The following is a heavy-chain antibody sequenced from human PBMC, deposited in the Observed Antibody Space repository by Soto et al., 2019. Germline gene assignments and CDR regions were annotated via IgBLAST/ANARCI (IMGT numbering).Heavy chain of an antibody. CDR1: GYTFTSYD. Sequence: QVQLVLSGAEVKKPGASVKVSCKASGYTFTSYDINWVRQATGQGLEWMGWMNPNSGNTGYAQKCQGRVTMTRNTSMSTAYMELSSLRSEDTAVYYCARERSAAGTGGFDPWGQGTLVTVSS. CDR2: MNPNSGNT. V-gene: IGHV1-8*01. CDR3: ARERSAAGTGGFDP. J-gene: IGHJ5*02. D-gene: IGHD6-13*01.